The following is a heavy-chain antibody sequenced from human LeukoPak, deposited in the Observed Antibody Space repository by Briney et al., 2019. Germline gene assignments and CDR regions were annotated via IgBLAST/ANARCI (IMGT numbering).Heavy chain of an antibody. V-gene: IGHV3-9*01. CDR2: IRWNSSSI. CDR1: GFTFSSYA. J-gene: IGHJ6*02. CDR3: AKENGDCTNGVCYRGGYYYYGMDV. D-gene: IGHD2-8*01. Sequence: TGGSLRLSCAASGFTFSSYAMSWVRQAPGKGLEWVSGIRWNSSSIDYADSGKGRFTISRDNDNTSLYVQMHSLRAEDTALYYCAKENGDCTNGVCYRGGYYYYGMDVWGQGATVTVSS.